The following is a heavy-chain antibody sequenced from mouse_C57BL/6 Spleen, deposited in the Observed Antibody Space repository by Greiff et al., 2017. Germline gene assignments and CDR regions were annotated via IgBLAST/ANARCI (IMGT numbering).Heavy chain of an antibody. J-gene: IGHJ2*01. CDR2: ISDGGSYT. V-gene: IGHV5-4*01. D-gene: IGHD1-1*01. CDR3: GRDGYYGSSYRVYFDY. Sequence: EVQVVESGGGLVKPGGSLKLSCAASGFTFSSYAMSWVRQTPEKRLEWVATISDGGSYTYYPDNVKGRFTISRDNAKNNLYLQMSHLKSEDTAMYYCGRDGYYGSSYRVYFDYWGQGTTLTVSS. CDR1: GFTFSSYA.